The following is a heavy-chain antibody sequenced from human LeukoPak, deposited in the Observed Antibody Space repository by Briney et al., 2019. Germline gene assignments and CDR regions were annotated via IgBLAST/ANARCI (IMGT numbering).Heavy chain of an antibody. CDR3: ARGPTMVRGVRTKWFDP. CDR2: IFYSGST. D-gene: IGHD3-10*01. Sequence: PSETLSLTCTVSGGSISSYYWSWIRQPPGKRLEWIGYIFYSGSTNYNPSLKSRVTISVDTSKNQFSLKLSSVIAADTAVYYCARGPTMVRGVRTKWFDPWGQGTLVTVSS. J-gene: IGHJ5*02. V-gene: IGHV4-59*01. CDR1: GGSISSYY.